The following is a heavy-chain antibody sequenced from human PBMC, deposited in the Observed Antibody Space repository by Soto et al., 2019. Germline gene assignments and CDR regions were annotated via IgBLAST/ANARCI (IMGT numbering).Heavy chain of an antibody. J-gene: IGHJ4*02. V-gene: IGHV3-9*01. CDR1: GFTFDDYA. Sequence: GGSLRLSCAASGFTFDDYAMHWVRQAPGKGLEWVSGISWNSGSIGYADSVKGRFTISRDNAKNSLYLQMNSLRAEDTALYYCAKDMYSSSSLGTFAAGGFDYWGQGTLVTVSS. CDR2: ISWNSGSI. D-gene: IGHD6-6*01. CDR3: AKDMYSSSSLGTFAAGGFDY.